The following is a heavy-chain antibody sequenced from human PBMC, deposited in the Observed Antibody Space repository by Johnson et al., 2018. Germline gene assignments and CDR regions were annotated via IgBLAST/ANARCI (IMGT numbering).Heavy chain of an antibody. CDR1: GFIFSDHA. CDR3: TRGTLRGAHLSSDDIAI. CDR2: IWYDGTKT. Sequence: QVQLVQSGGGVVQPGRSLRLSCAASGFIFSDHAMHWVRQAPGKGLEWVAIIWYDGTKTYYSDSVKGRFTVSIDSSRGTLYLQMNRLRGDGTALYFCTRGTLRGAHLSSDDIAIWVRGTLVTVSS. V-gene: IGHV3-33*08. J-gene: IGHJ4*02. D-gene: IGHD1-1*01.